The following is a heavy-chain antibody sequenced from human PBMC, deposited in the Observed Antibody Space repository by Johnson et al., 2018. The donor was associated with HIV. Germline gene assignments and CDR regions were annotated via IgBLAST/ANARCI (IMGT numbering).Heavy chain of an antibody. J-gene: IGHJ3*02. CDR1: GFTFSSYD. CDR2: IGTAGDT. D-gene: IGHD1-26*01. Sequence: VQLVESGGGLVQPGGSLRLSCAAAGFTFSSYDMHWVRQATGKGLEWVSAIGTAGDTYYPGSVKGRFTISRENAKNSLYLQMNSLRAEDTAVYYCARDLSGSSTVLSDALDIWGQGTMVTVSS. CDR3: ARDLSGSSTVLSDALDI. V-gene: IGHV3-13*01.